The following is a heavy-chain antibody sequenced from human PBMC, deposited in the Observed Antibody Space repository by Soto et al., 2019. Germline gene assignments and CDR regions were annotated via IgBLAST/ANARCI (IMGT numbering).Heavy chain of an antibody. Sequence: GESRKISCKGSGYSFTSYWISWVRQMPGKGLEWMGIIYPGDSDTRYSPSFQGQVTISADKSISTAYLQWSSLKASDTAMYYCARTFTIFGVVLDVWGQGTTVTVSS. V-gene: IGHV5-51*01. CDR3: ARTFTIFGVVLDV. CDR1: GYSFTSYW. CDR2: IYPGDSDT. J-gene: IGHJ6*02. D-gene: IGHD3-3*01.